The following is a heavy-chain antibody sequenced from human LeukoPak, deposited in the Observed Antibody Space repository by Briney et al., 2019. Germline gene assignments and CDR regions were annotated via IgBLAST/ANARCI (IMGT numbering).Heavy chain of an antibody. CDR3: ARGHGYCSGGSCHPNY. J-gene: IGHJ4*02. D-gene: IGHD2-15*01. CDR2: IYYSGST. Sequence: PSETLSLTCTVSGGSISSYYWSWIRQPPGKGLEWIGYIYYSGSTNYNPSLKSRVTISVDMSKNQFSLKLSSVTAADTAVYYCARGHGYCSGGSCHPNYWGQGTLVTVSS. CDR1: GGSISSYY. V-gene: IGHV4-59*01.